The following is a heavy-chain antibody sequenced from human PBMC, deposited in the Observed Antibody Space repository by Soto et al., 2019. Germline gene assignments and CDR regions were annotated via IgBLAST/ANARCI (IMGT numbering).Heavy chain of an antibody. CDR2: MSHSGGT. J-gene: IGHJ3*02. V-gene: IGHV4-34*01. Sequence: QVQLQQWGAGLLKPSETLSLTCAVYGGFVSSGSYYWSWIRQPPGKGLEWIGEMSHSGGTHFNTSLKSRVTISVDTAKNQFSLKMSSVTAADTALYYCARVKRGTATTVVDAFDIWGPGTMVTVSS. CDR3: ARVKRGTATTVVDAFDI. CDR1: GGFVSSGSYY. D-gene: IGHD1-1*01.